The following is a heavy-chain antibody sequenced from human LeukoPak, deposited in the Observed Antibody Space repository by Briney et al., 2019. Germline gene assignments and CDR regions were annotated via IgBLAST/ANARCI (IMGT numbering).Heavy chain of an antibody. J-gene: IGHJ6*02. CDR1: GGSISSYY. CDR2: IYYSGGT. Sequence: PSETLSLTCTVSGGSISSYYWSWIRQPPGKGLEWIGYIYYSGGTNYNPSLKSRVTISVDTSKNQFSLKLSSVTAADTAVYYCARHERVTMVRGVYHYGMDVWGQGTTVTVSS. CDR3: ARHERVTMVRGVYHYGMDV. D-gene: IGHD3-10*01. V-gene: IGHV4-59*08.